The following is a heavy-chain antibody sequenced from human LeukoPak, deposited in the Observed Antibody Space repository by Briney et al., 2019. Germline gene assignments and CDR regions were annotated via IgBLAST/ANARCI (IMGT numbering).Heavy chain of an antibody. J-gene: IGHJ4*02. CDR2: ISSSSSYI. CDR1: GFTFSSYS. V-gene: IGHV3-21*01. CDR3: ARDCSGGSCYLLYYFDY. Sequence: GGSLRLSRAASGFTFSSYSMNWVRQAPGKGLEWVSSISSSSSYIYYADSVKGRFTISRDNAKNSLYLQMNSLRAEDTAVYYCARDCSGGSCYLLYYFDYWGQGTLVTVSS. D-gene: IGHD2-15*01.